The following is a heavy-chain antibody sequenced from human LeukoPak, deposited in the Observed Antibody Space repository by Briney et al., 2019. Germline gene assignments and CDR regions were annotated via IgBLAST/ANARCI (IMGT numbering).Heavy chain of an antibody. CDR1: GFMISSYA. CDR3: AKRLDSSGYLFDY. J-gene: IGHJ4*02. D-gene: IGHD3-22*01. CDR2: ISGSGGTT. V-gene: IGHV3-23*01. Sequence: PGGSLRLSCAASGFMISSYATSWVRQAPGKGLEWVSTISGSGGTTYYADSVKGRFTISRDNSKNTLYLQMNSLRAEDTAVYFCAKRLDSSGYLFDYWGQGTLVTVSS.